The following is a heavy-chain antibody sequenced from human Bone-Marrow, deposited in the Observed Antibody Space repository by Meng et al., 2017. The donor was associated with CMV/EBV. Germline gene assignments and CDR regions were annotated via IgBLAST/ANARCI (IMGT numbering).Heavy chain of an antibody. CDR3: AKETTDVDSGMDV. Sequence: GESLKISCAASGFTVSSNYMSWVRQAPGKGLEWVAFMRYDGSVEYYADSVKGRFIMSREYSRNIVYLHMNTLRPEDTAVYYCAKETTDVDSGMDVWGQGTTVTVSS. CDR1: GFTVSSNY. V-gene: IGHV3-30*02. D-gene: IGHD4-17*01. J-gene: IGHJ6*02. CDR2: MRYDGSVE.